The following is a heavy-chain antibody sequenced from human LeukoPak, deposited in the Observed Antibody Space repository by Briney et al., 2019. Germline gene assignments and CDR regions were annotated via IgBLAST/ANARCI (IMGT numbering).Heavy chain of an antibody. CDR3: ARLLRTVALFDY. D-gene: IGHD4-23*01. J-gene: IGHJ4*02. Sequence: SETLSLTCAVYGGSFSGYYWSWIRQPPGKGLEWIGSIYYSGSTNYNPSLKSRVTISIDTSKNQFTLKLSSVTAADTTVYYCARLLRTVALFDYWGQGTLVTVSS. CDR2: IYYSGST. CDR1: GGSFSGYY. V-gene: IGHV4-34*01.